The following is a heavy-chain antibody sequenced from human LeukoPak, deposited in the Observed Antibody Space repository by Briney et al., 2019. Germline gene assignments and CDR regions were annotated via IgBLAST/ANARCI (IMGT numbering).Heavy chain of an antibody. CDR1: GFTFNRNG. Sequence: QTGGCLRLSCAASGFTFNRNGMHWVRQAPGKGLEWVALIWFDGSREYYGDSVKGRFIISRDNSKNTLYLQMNSLRAEDTAVYYCARWLSYKIDSNGFLDYWGQGTLVTVSS. CDR2: IWFDGSRE. V-gene: IGHV3-33*01. CDR3: ARWLSYKIDSNGFLDY. D-gene: IGHD3-22*01. J-gene: IGHJ4*02.